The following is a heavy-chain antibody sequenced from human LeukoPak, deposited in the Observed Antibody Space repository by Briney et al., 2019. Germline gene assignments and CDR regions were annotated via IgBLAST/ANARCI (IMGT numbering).Heavy chain of an antibody. J-gene: IGHJ5*02. CDR2: INHSGST. D-gene: IGHD3-10*01. CDR1: GGSFSGYY. CDR3: ARTITMVRGVIIMTRAWFDP. Sequence: SETLSLTCAVYGGSFSGYYWSWIRQPPGKGLEWIGEINHSGSTNYNPSLKSRVTISVDTSKNQFSLKLSSVTAADTAVYYCARTITMVRGVIIMTRAWFDPWGQGTLVTVSS. V-gene: IGHV4-34*01.